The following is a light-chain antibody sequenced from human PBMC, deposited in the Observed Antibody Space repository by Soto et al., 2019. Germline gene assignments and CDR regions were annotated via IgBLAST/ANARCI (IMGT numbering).Light chain of an antibody. Sequence: AIQLTQSPSSLSASVGDRVTITCRASQAIRTALGWYQQKPGQVPKLLIYAASTLQSGVPSRFRGSGSGTDFTLTISSLQPEDFATYYCQERGRWPRATFGGGTKVEMK. CDR3: QERGRWPRAT. CDR1: QAIRTA. CDR2: AAS. V-gene: IGKV1-6*01. J-gene: IGKJ4*01.